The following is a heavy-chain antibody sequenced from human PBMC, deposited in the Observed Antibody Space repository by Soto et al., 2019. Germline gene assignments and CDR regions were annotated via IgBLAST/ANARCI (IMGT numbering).Heavy chain of an antibody. V-gene: IGHV1-18*01. D-gene: IGHD2-2*01. Sequence: QVQLVQSGAEVKKPGASVKVSCKASGYTFTSYGISWVRQAPGQGLEWMGWISAYNGNTNYAQKLQGRVTMTTDTSTSTAYMELRSLRSDDTAVYYCARDIVVVAAAYPSSHYYGMDVWGQGTTVTVSS. J-gene: IGHJ6*02. CDR1: GYTFTSYG. CDR2: ISAYNGNT. CDR3: ARDIVVVAAAYPSSHYYGMDV.